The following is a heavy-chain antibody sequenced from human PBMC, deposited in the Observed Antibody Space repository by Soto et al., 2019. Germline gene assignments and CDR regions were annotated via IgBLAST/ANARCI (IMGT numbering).Heavy chain of an antibody. CDR3: TAERADTAFHGMDV. V-gene: IGHV3-15*07. D-gene: IGHD5-18*01. Sequence: PGGSLRLSCAASGFTFSNAWMNWVRQAPGKGLEWVGRIKSKTDGGTTDYAAPVKGRFTISRDDSKNTLYLQMNSLKTEDTAVYYCTAERADTAFHGMDVWGQGTTVTVSS. CDR1: GFTFSNAW. J-gene: IGHJ6*02. CDR2: IKSKTDGGTT.